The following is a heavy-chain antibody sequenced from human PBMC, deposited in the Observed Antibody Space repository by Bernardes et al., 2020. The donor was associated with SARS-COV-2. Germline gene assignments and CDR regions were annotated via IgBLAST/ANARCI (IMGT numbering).Heavy chain of an antibody. CDR2: INPNTGGT. Sequence: ASVKVSCKASGYTFTGYFIHWVRQAPGQRLEWMGWINPNTGGTNYIQKFQGRVTMTRDTSITTAYMELSRLGSDDTAIYYCARTRKKISTTGIPVDYWGQGNLVTVSS. CDR3: ARTRKKISTTGIPVDY. CDR1: GYTFTGYF. D-gene: IGHD2-21*02. V-gene: IGHV1-2*02. J-gene: IGHJ4*02.